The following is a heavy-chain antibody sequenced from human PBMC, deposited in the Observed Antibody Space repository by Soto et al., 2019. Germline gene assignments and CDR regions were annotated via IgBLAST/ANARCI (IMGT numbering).Heavy chain of an antibody. D-gene: IGHD3-10*01. J-gene: IGHJ6*04. Sequence: SQTLSLTCTVSGGSSGGSNYFWGWSRQSPGTGLEWLGTFYSSGPTNYSPSPKRLISLSLDTSKSQFCLKLGYVTAGAPAVYYCTRRRFGVRGVITMDVWGAGTTVTVSS. CDR3: TRRRFGVRGVITMDV. CDR1: GGSSGGSNYF. CDR2: FYSSGPT. V-gene: IGHV4-39*01.